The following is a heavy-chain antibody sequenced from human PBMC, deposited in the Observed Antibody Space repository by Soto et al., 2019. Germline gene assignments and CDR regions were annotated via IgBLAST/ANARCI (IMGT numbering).Heavy chain of an antibody. V-gene: IGHV4-39*01. J-gene: IGHJ4*02. CDR3: ARRMATKGRPFDY. D-gene: IGHD5-12*01. CDR2: VYYSGTT. CDR1: GGSISSSSYY. Sequence: QLQLQESGPGLVKPSETLSLTCTVSGGSISSSSYYWGWIRQPPGKGLEWIGNVYYSGTTYYNPSQKSRVTISVDTSKNEFSLILSSVTAGDTAVYYCARRMATKGRPFDYWGQGTLVTVSS.